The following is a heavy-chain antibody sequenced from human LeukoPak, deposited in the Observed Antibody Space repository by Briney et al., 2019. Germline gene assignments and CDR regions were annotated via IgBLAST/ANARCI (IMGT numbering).Heavy chain of an antibody. CDR2: IYYSGST. D-gene: IGHD3-3*01. Sequence: PSETLSLTCTVSGGSISSSSYYWGWIRRPPGKGLEWIGSIYYSGSTYYNPSLKSRVTISVDTSKNQFSLKLSSVTAADTAVYYCARHSFHDFWSGYSLDAFDIWGQGTMVTVSS. CDR3: ARHSFHDFWSGYSLDAFDI. CDR1: GGSISSSSYY. J-gene: IGHJ3*02. V-gene: IGHV4-39*01.